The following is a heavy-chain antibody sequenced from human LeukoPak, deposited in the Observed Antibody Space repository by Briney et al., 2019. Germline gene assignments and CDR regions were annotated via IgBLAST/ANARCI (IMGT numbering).Heavy chain of an antibody. D-gene: IGHD1-26*01. V-gene: IGHV3-48*02. CDR2: ISGSSTTI. CDR3: AKDLVGATAS. J-gene: IGHJ5*02. CDR1: GFTFSNYA. Sequence: GGSLRLSCSASGFTFSNYAMHWVRQAPGKGLEWVSYISGSSTTIYYADSVKGRFTISRDNAKNSLYLQMNSLRDEDTAVYYCAKDLVGATASWGQGTLVTVSS.